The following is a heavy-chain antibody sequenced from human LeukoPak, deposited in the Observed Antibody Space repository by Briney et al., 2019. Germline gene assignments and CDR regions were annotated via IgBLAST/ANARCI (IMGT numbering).Heavy chain of an antibody. D-gene: IGHD3-16*01. CDR2: IYYSGST. Sequence: KPSETLSLTCTVSGSMYNYYWSWIRQPPGKGLEWIGYIYYSGSTNYNPSLKSRVTISVDTSKNQFSLKLSSVTAADTAVYYCATIMITFGGNWFDPWGQGTLVTVSS. V-gene: IGHV4-59*08. J-gene: IGHJ5*02. CDR3: ATIMITFGGNWFDP. CDR1: GSMYNYY.